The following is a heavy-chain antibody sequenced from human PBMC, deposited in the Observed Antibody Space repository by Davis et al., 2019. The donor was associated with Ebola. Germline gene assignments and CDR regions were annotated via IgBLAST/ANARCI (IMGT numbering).Heavy chain of an antibody. CDR3: ARDLVVVAAPHNWFDP. D-gene: IGHD2-15*01. CDR1: GYSFTSYW. V-gene: IGHV1-3*01. J-gene: IGHJ5*02. CDR2: INAGDGKI. Sequence: GESLKISCKGSGYSFTSYWIGWVRQAPGQRLEWMGWINAGDGKIIYSENFQGRVTITRDTSASTAYMELSSLRSEDTAVYYCARDLVVVAAPHNWFDPWGQGTLVTVSS.